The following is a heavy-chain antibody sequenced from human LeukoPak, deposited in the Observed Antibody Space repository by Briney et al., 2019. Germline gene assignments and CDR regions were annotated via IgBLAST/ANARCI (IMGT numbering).Heavy chain of an antibody. Sequence: PGGSLRRSCAASGFTVSSNYMSWVRQAPGKGLEWVSVIYSGDTTYYADSVKGRFTISRHNSRNTLYLQMNSLRTEDTAMYYCARLIKWSSDYWGQGTLVTVSS. V-gene: IGHV3-53*04. CDR2: IYSGDTT. CDR1: GFTVSSNY. CDR3: ARLIKWSSDY. D-gene: IGHD2-15*01. J-gene: IGHJ4*02.